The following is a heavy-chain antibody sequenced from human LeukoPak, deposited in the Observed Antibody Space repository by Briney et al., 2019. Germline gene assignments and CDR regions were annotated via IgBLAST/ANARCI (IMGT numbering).Heavy chain of an antibody. CDR2: INPSGGST. D-gene: IGHD6-13*01. CDR3: AREGQQPGFDP. Sequence: GASVKVSCKASGYTFTSYYMHWVRQAPGQGLEWMGIINPSGGSTSYAQKFQGRVTMARDTSTSTVYMELSSLRSEDTAVYYCAREGQQPGFDPWGQGTLVTVSS. CDR1: GYTFTSYY. J-gene: IGHJ5*02. V-gene: IGHV1-46*01.